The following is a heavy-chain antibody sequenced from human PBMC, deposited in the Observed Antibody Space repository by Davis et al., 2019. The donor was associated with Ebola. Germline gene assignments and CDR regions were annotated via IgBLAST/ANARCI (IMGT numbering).Heavy chain of an antibody. Sequence: PAGSLRLSCKGSGYSFPNHWIGWVRQMPGKGLEWMGIIYPGESQTRYSPSFQGQVTFSADKSISTAYLQWSSLKASDTAMYFCARNLDYGDPNAFDFWGQGTTVIVSP. V-gene: IGHV5-51*01. CDR2: IYPGESQT. J-gene: IGHJ3*01. D-gene: IGHD4-17*01. CDR3: ARNLDYGDPNAFDF. CDR1: GYSFPNHW.